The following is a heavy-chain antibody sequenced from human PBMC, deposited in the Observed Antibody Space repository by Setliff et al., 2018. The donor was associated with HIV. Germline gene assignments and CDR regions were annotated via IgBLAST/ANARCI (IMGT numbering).Heavy chain of an antibody. CDR3: ARDRSPTVAGKFGY. CDR2: INPSGGST. CDR1: GGTFSSYA. J-gene: IGHJ4*02. Sequence: ASVKVSCKASGGTFSSYAISWVRQAPGQGLEWIGIINPSGGSTAYPQKFQGRVIMTTDTSTSTAYMELKSLRSDDTAVYFCARDRSPTVAGKFGYWGQGTLVTVSS. V-gene: IGHV1-46*01. D-gene: IGHD6-19*01.